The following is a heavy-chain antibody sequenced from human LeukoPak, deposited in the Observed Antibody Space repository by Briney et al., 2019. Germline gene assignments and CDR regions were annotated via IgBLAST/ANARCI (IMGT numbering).Heavy chain of an antibody. J-gene: IGHJ5*02. Sequence: GASVKVSCKASGGTFSSYAISWVRQAPGQGLEWMGGIIPIFGTANYAQKFQGRVTITADKSTSTAYMELSSLRSEDTAVYYCARGTVAAAMSDPWGQGTLVTVSS. V-gene: IGHV1-69*06. D-gene: IGHD2-2*01. CDR3: ARGTVAAAMSDP. CDR1: GGTFSSYA. CDR2: IIPIFGTA.